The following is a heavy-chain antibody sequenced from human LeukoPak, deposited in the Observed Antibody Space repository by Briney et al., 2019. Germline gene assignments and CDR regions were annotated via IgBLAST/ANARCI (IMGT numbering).Heavy chain of an antibody. V-gene: IGHV3-7*01. J-gene: IGHJ3*02. D-gene: IGHD5-24*01. CDR2: IKQDGSEK. CDR1: GFTFSSYW. CDR3: AREKMATIEDAFDI. Sequence: GGSLSLSCAASGFTFSSYWMSWVRQAPGKGLEWVAKIKQDGSEKYYVDSVKGRFTISRDNAKNSLYLQMNSLRAEDTAVYYCAREKMATIEDAFDIWGQGTMVTVSS.